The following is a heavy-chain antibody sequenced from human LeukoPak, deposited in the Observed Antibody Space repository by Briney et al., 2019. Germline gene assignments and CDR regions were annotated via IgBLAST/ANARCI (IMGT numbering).Heavy chain of an antibody. CDR2: IYDSGST. D-gene: IGHD6-13*01. CDR3: ARAIYSSSWYARGAFDI. V-gene: IGHV4-39*01. J-gene: IGHJ3*02. CDR1: GDSINSNNYY. Sequence: SETLSLTCTVSGDSINSNNYYWGWIRQPPGKGLEWIGSIYDSGSTYYNPSLKSRVTISVDTSKNQFSLKLSSVTAADTAVYYCARAIYSSSWYARGAFDIWGQGTMVTVSS.